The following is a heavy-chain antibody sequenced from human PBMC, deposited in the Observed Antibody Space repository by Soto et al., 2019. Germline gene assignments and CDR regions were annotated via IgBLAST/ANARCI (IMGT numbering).Heavy chain of an antibody. V-gene: IGHV3-7*01. J-gene: IGHJ4*02. CDR1: GFTFGNYW. Sequence: EVQLVESGGGQVQPGGSLRLSWATSGFTFGNYWMTWVRQAPGKGLEWLANINRDGNNAYYVDSVRGRFTISRDTAKSSLCLEMNSLSVEDTAVYFCARGGVYFSESEWWGQGALVTVSS. D-gene: IGHD3-3*01. CDR3: ARGGVYFSESEW. CDR2: INRDGNNA.